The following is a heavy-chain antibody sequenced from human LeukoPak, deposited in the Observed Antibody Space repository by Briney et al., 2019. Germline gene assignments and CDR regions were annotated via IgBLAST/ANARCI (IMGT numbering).Heavy chain of an antibody. V-gene: IGHV1-2*02. D-gene: IGHD6-19*01. CDR2: INPNSGGT. CDR1: GYTFTGYY. J-gene: IGHJ5*02. Sequence: ASVKVSCKASGYTFTGYYMHWVRQAPGQGLEWMGWINPNSGGTNYAQKFQGRVTMTRDTSISTAYMELSRLRSDDTAVYYCARGDFGRIAVAGPFDPWGQGTLVTVSS. CDR3: ARGDFGRIAVAGPFDP.